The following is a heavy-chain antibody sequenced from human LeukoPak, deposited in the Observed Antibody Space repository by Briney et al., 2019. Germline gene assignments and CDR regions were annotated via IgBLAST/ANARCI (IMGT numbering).Heavy chain of an antibody. V-gene: IGHV3-53*01. CDR2: IYSGGST. CDR1: GFTVSSNY. J-gene: IGHJ4*02. D-gene: IGHD2-15*01. Sequence: GGSLRLSCAASGFTVSSNYMSWVRQAPGKGLEWVSVIYSGGSTYYADSVKGRFTISRDNSKNTLYLQMNSLRAEDTAVYYCARGPRRWQLAIPYFDYWGQGTLVTVSS. CDR3: ARGPRRWQLAIPYFDY.